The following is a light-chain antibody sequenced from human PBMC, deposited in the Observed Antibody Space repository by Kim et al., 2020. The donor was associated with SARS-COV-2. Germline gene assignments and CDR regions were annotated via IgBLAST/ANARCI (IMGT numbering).Light chain of an antibody. CDR3: QQYNSYLS. CDR2: DAS. J-gene: IGKJ1*01. CDR1: QTVSSW. V-gene: IGKV1-5*01. Sequence: SACVGDRVTVTCRASQTVSSWLAWYQHRPGEAPKLLIYDASILQSGVPSRFSGSGSGTEFTLTISSLQPDDSATYYCQQYNSYLSFGQGTKVDIK.